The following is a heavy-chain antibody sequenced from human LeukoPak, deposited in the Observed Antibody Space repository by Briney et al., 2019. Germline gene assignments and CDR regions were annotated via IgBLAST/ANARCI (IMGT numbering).Heavy chain of an antibody. V-gene: IGHV3-23*01. CDR1: GLTFSSYA. D-gene: IGHD3-3*01. CDR2: ISGGGDST. J-gene: IGHJ6*02. Sequence: PGGSLRLSCAASGLTFSSYAMSWVRQAPGKGLEWVSAISGGGDSTYYVDSVKGRFTISRDNSKNTLYLQMNSLRVEDTAVYYCARGPFWSDYHYYGMDVWGQGTTVTVSS. CDR3: ARGPFWSDYHYYGMDV.